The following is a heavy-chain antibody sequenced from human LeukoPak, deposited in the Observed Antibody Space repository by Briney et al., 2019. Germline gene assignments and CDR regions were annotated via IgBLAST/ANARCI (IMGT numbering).Heavy chain of an antibody. CDR3: ARDVGRSYDLDY. CDR2: ISAYNGNT. D-gene: IGHD3-16*01. V-gene: IGHV1-18*01. J-gene: IGHJ4*02. CDR1: GYTFTSYG. Sequence: APVKVSCKASGYTFTSYGISWVRQAPGQGLEWTGWISAYNGNTDYAQSLQGRVTMTIDTSTSTVYMELRSLRSDDTAVYYCARDVGRSYDLDYWGQGTLVTVSS.